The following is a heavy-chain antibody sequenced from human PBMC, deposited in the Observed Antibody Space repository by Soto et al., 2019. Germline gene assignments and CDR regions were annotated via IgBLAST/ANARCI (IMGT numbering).Heavy chain of an antibody. V-gene: IGHV4-59*01. CDR1: GGYISSYY. J-gene: IGHJ4*02. Sequence: SETLSLTRTVSGGYISSYYWSWIRQPPGKGLEWIGYIYYRGSSNYNPSLKSRVTISVDTSKNQFSLKLSSVTAADTAVYYCARVSYGTLIYYWGQGTLVTVS. CDR3: ARVSYGTLIYY. D-gene: IGHD5-18*01. CDR2: IYYRGSS.